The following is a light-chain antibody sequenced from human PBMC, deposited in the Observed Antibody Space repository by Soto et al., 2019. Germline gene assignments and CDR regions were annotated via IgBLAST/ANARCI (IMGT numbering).Light chain of an antibody. CDR3: AAWDDSLNGLNYV. J-gene: IGLJ1*01. V-gene: IGLV1-44*01. Sequence: QSVLTQPPSASGTPGQRVTISCSGSSSNIGSNTVSWYQQLPGTAPKLLIYSNNQRPSGVPDRFSGSKSGTSASLAISGLQSEDEADYYCAAWDDSLNGLNYVFGTG. CDR2: SNN. CDR1: SSNIGSNT.